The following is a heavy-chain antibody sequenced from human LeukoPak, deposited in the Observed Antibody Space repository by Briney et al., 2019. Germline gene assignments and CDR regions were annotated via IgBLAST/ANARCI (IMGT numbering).Heavy chain of an antibody. V-gene: IGHV1-2*04. J-gene: IGHJ4*02. D-gene: IGHD3-3*01. CDR3: ARGPRYYDFWSGYYLDYFDY. CDR1: GYTFTGYY. Sequence: GASVKVSCKASGYTFTGYYMHWVRQAPGQELEWMGWINPNGAGTNYAQKFQGWVTMTRDTSISTAYMELSRPRSDDTAVYYCARGPRYYDFWSGYYLDYFDYWGQGTLVTVSS. CDR2: INPNGAGT.